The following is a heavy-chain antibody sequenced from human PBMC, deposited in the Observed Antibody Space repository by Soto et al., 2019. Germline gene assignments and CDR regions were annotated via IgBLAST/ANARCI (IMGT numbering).Heavy chain of an antibody. CDR3: ARPARECSSPGCAN. J-gene: IGHJ4*02. Sequence: EVQLVESGGGLVQPGGSLRLSCVVSGLTFSNYWMSWVRQAPGKGLEWVANINRDGSETYYVDSVKGRFTISRDNIKKSLYLQMTSLRAEDTAVYYWARPARECSSPGCANWGQGTLVTVSS. D-gene: IGHD2-2*01. CDR1: GLTFSNYW. V-gene: IGHV3-7*01. CDR2: INRDGSET.